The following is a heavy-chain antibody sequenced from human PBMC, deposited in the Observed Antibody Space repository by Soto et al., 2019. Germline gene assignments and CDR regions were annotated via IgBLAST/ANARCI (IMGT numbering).Heavy chain of an antibody. D-gene: IGHD3-16*01. CDR2: IDPSDSYT. CDR1: RYSFTSYW. J-gene: IGHJ6*04. Sequence: GESLKISCKVSRYSFTSYWISWVRQIPGKGLEWMGRIDPSDSYTNYSPSFQGHVTISADKSISTAYLQWSSLKASDTSMYYCARLGGYYYYYYGLDVWAKGTTV. V-gene: IGHV5-10-1*01. CDR3: ARLGGYYYYYYGLDV.